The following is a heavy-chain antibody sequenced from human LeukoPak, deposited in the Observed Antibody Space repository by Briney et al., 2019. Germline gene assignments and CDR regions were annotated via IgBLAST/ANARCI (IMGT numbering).Heavy chain of an antibody. CDR2: MNPNNGNT. Sequence: ASVKVSCKASGYTFTSYDINWVRQAPGQGLEWMAWMNPNNGNTANAQKFQGRVTLTRITSISTAYMELSGLRSEDTAIYYCAVGVLSGGHEWAFYIWGQGTMVTVSS. J-gene: IGHJ3*02. D-gene: IGHD5-12*01. CDR3: AVGVLSGGHEWAFYI. V-gene: IGHV1-8*01. CDR1: GYTFTSYD.